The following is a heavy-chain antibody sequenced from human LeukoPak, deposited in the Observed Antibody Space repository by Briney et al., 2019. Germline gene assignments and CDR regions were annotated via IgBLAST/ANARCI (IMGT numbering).Heavy chain of an antibody. CDR1: GGTFSSYA. CDR3: ARDGHRMYYYGGSDYHFDY. Sequence: ASVKVSCKASGGTFSSYAISWVRQAPGQGLEWMGWINPNSGGTNYAQKFQGRVTMTRDTSISTAYMELSRLRSDDTAVYYCARDGHRMYYYGGSDYHFDYWGQGTLVTVSS. V-gene: IGHV1-2*02. D-gene: IGHD3-22*01. J-gene: IGHJ4*02. CDR2: INPNSGGT.